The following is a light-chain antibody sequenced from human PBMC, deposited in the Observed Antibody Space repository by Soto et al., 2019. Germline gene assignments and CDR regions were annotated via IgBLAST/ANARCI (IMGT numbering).Light chain of an antibody. V-gene: IGKV3-20*01. CDR1: QSVSSSY. CDR2: GAS. CDR3: HQYGSSPAT. Sequence: ETVLTQSPGALSLSPGERATLSCRASQSVSSSYLAWYQQKPGQAPRLLIYGASSRATGIPDRFSGSGSGTDFTLTISRLEPEDFAVYYCHQYGSSPATFGQGTTGDIK. J-gene: IGKJ1*01.